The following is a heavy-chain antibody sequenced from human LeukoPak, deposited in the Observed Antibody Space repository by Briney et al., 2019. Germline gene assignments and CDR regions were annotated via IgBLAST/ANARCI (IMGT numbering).Heavy chain of an antibody. J-gene: IGHJ4*02. D-gene: IGHD6-13*01. CDR3: ARDPRNVAAAGADFDY. CDR2: ISYDGSNK. CDR1: GFTFSSYA. V-gene: IGHV3-30-3*01. Sequence: PGGSLRLSCAASGFTFSSYAMHWVRQAPGKGLEWVAVISYDGSNKYYADSVKGRFTISRDNSKNTLYLQMNSLRAEDTAVYYCARDPRNVAAAGADFDYWGQGTLVTVSS.